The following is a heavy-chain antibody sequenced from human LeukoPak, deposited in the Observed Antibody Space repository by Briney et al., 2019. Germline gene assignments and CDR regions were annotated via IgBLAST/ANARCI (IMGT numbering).Heavy chain of an antibody. CDR3: AREGASHYDSTSDY. D-gene: IGHD3-22*01. CDR2: IIPVFGTR. V-gene: IGHV1-69*13. Sequence: SVKVSCKASGGSFSTYVITWVRQAPGQGFEWMGGIIPVFGTRNYAQKLQGRITIAADELTGTSYMELSSLRSEDTAVYYCAREGASHYDSTSDYWGQGTLVTVSA. CDR1: GGSFSTYV. J-gene: IGHJ4*02.